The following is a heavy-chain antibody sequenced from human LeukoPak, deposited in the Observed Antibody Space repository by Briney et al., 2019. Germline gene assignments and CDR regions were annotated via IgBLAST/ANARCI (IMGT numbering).Heavy chain of an antibody. CDR2: INHSGST. Sequence: SETLSLTCAVYGGSFSGYYWNWIRQPPGKGLEWIGEINHSGSTNYNPSLKSRVTISVDTSKNQFSLKLSSVTAADTAVYYCARAGDSSSWYGYYYYYYMDVWGKGTTVTVSS. CDR1: GGSFSGYY. V-gene: IGHV4-34*01. CDR3: ARAGDSSSWYGYYYYYYMDV. J-gene: IGHJ6*03. D-gene: IGHD6-13*01.